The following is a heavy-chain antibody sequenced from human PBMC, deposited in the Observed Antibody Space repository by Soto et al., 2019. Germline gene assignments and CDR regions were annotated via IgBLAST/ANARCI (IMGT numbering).Heavy chain of an antibody. CDR2: ISYDGSNK. J-gene: IGHJ6*02. V-gene: IGHV3-30-3*01. CDR3: ARDPYYDFWSGPHKGQDYYYYGMDV. D-gene: IGHD3-3*01. Sequence: GGSLRLSCAASGFTFSSYAMHWVRQAPGKGLEWVAVISYDGSNKYYADSVKGRFTISRDNSKNTLYLQMNSLRAEDTAVYYCARDPYYDFWSGPHKGQDYYYYGMDVWGQGTTVTVSS. CDR1: GFTFSSYA.